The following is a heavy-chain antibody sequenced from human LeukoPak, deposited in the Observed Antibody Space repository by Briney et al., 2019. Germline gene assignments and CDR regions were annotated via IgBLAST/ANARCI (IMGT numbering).Heavy chain of an antibody. CDR1: EFTFSSYW. V-gene: IGHV3-7*01. J-gene: IGHJ4*02. CDR2: IKQDGSEK. CDR3: ASGSYGDFDY. Sequence: GGSLRLSCAASEFTFSSYWMRWVRQAPGKALEWVANIKQDGSEKNYVDSVKGRFAISRDNAKNSMYLQMNSLRAEDTAVYYCASGSYGDFDYWGQGTLVTVSS. D-gene: IGHD1-26*01.